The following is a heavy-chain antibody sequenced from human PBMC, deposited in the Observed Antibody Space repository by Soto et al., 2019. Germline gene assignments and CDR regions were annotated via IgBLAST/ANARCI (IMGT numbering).Heavy chain of an antibody. D-gene: IGHD3-22*01. Sequence: GKGLEWVSAISGSGGSTYYADSVKGRLTISRDNSKNTLYLQMNSLRAEDTAVYYCAKDVRDSSAFDAFDIWGQGTMVT. CDR2: ISGSGGST. V-gene: IGHV3-23*01. CDR3: AKDVRDSSAFDAFDI. J-gene: IGHJ3*02.